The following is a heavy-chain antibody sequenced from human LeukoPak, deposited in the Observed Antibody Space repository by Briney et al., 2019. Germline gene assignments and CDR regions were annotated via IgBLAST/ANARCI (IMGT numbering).Heavy chain of an antibody. V-gene: IGHV3-7*01. CDR2: IKPDGNEQ. CDR1: GFNLSSSW. CDR3: AKQGAYCFDC. J-gene: IGHJ4*02. Sequence: GGSLRLSCVASGFNLSSSWMSWVRQAPGKGLDYVATIKPDGNEQYYVGSAKGRFTISKDSAKNSLYLQMNSLRGEDTAMYYCAKQGAYCFDCWGQGTLVTVSS.